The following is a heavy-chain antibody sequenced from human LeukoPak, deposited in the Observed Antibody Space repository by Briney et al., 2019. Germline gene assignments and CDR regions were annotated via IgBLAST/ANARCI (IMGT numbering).Heavy chain of an antibody. Sequence: SETLSLTCTVSGGSISSYYWSWIRQPPGKELEWIGCIHYSGATNYSPSLKSRITISVDTSENQFSLRLSSVTAADTAVYYCARGSRGGYNWFDPWGQGTLVTVSS. V-gene: IGHV4-59*01. CDR3: ARGSRGGYNWFDP. CDR1: GGSISSYY. D-gene: IGHD3-16*01. CDR2: IHYSGAT. J-gene: IGHJ5*02.